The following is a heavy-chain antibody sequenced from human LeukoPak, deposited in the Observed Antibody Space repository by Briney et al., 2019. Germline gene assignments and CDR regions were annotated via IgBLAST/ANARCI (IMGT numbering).Heavy chain of an antibody. CDR1: GFTFSTYG. CDR2: ISGSGGST. Sequence: GSLRLSCAASGFTFSTYGMHWVRQAPGKGLEWVSGISGSGGSTYYADAVKGRFTISRDNSKNTLYLQMNSLRAEDTAVYYCAKVARSTLLYYFDYWGQGTLVTVSS. J-gene: IGHJ4*02. V-gene: IGHV3-23*01. CDR3: AKVARSTLLYYFDY.